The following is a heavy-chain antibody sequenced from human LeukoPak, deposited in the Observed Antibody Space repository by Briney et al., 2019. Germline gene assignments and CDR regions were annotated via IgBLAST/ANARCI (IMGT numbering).Heavy chain of an antibody. Sequence: PGGSLRLSCVASGCTFEKYVMNWVRQAPGKGLEWLATIYGSGVSISYADSVKGRFTISRDNSNNTLYLQMNSLRVEDTAMYFCAKDLGWELPAEAYWGQGILVTVSS. V-gene: IGHV3-23*01. D-gene: IGHD1-26*01. CDR1: GCTFEKYV. CDR3: AKDLGWELPAEAY. J-gene: IGHJ4*02. CDR2: IYGSGVSI.